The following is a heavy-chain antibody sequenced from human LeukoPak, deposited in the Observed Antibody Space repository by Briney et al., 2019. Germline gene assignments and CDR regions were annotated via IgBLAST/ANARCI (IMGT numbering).Heavy chain of an antibody. CDR1: GFTFSSYA. D-gene: IGHD1-1*01. CDR2: ISYDGSNK. J-gene: IGHJ3*02. CDR3: ARDRVSIYTTGSPYDAFDI. V-gene: IGHV3-30*04. Sequence: GGSLRLSCAASGFTFSSYAMHWVRQAPGEGLEWVAVISYDGSNKYFADSVKGRYTISRDNSKNTLFLQMNSLRPEDTAVYYCARDRVSIYTTGSPYDAFDIWGQETMVTVSS.